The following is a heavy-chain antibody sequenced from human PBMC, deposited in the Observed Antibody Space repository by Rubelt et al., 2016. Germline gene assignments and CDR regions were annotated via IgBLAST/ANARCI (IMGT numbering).Heavy chain of an antibody. J-gene: IGHJ6*02. D-gene: IGHD2-15*01. Sequence: GGSLRLSCAASGFIFRDYSFSWVRQAPGKGLEWISFINPYSTLYHADSVKGRFIISRDNAKSSLSLQMNSLRAEDTAVYYCATQRVVAVYGMDVWGQGTTVTVSS. CDR3: ATQRVVAVYGMDV. CDR2: INPYSTL. V-gene: IGHV3-69-1*01. CDR1: GFIFRDYS.